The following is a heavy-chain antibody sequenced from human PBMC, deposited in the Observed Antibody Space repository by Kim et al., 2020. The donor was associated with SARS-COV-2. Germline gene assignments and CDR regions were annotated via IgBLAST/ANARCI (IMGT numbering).Heavy chain of an antibody. CDR3: AGAFGEYELDY. V-gene: IGHV3-33*01. CDR2: K. Sequence: KNYANSVQCRFTISRDNSKNTLCLQMNSLRVEDTAVYYCAGAFGEYELDYWGQGTPVSVSS. D-gene: IGHD4-17*01. J-gene: IGHJ4*02.